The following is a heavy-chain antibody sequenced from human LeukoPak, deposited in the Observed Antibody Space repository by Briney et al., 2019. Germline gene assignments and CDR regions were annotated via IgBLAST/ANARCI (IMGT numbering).Heavy chain of an antibody. CDR1: EFIFGAYW. CDR2: INQDGSET. CDR3: VRSLQKFGTRDY. D-gene: IGHD3-10*01. J-gene: IGHJ4*02. V-gene: IGHV3-7*01. Sequence: GGSLTLSCAGSEFIFGAYWMTWVRQAPGKGLEWVAHINQDGSETYYMDSVKDRFTISRDNAKKSVFLQMNSLTAEDTALYYCVRSLQKFGTRDYWGQGTLVTVSS.